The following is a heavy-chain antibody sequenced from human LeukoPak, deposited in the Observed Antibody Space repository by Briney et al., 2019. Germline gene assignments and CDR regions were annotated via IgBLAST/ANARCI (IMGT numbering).Heavy chain of an antibody. CDR2: IRYDGSNT. Sequence: GGSLRLSCEASGFTFSSYGMHWVRQAPGKGPEWVAFIRYDGSNTYYADSVKGRFTISRDNSKNTLYLQMKSLKVEDTSVYYCARVEATYYYGSATPYSPYWGQGSLVTVSS. CDR3: ARVEATYYYGSATPYSPY. D-gene: IGHD3-10*01. J-gene: IGHJ4*02. V-gene: IGHV3-30*02. CDR1: GFTFSSYG.